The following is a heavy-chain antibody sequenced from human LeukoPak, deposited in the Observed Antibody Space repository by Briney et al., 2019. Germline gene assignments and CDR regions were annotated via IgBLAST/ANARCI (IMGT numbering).Heavy chain of an antibody. CDR3: GKDMFLNNNWVDE. CDR1: GFTFSSYA. CDR2: IQWDGSIQ. D-gene: IGHD3-10*02. J-gene: IGHJ5*02. V-gene: IGHV3-30*02. Sequence: GGSLRLSCAASGFTFSSYAMSWVRQAPGKGLEWVAFIQWDGSIQYYADSVKGRFTISRDTSKNTLFLQMDSLRPEDTASYYCGKDMFLNNNWVDEWGQGALVTVSS.